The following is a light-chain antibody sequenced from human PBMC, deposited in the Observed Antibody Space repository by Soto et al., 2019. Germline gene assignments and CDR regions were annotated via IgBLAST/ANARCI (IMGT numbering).Light chain of an antibody. CDR3: SSYVGSINFAV. CDR2: EVT. J-gene: IGLJ1*01. Sequence: QSVLTQPPSASGSPGQSVTISCTGTGSDVGGYNYVSWYQQHPGKVPKLMIYEVTKRPSGVPDRFSGSKSGNTASLTVSGLQAEDEADYYGSSYVGSINFAVFGTGTKVTV. V-gene: IGLV2-8*01. CDR1: GSDVGGYNY.